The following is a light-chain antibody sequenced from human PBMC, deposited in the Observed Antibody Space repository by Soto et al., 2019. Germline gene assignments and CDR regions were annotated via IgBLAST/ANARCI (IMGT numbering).Light chain of an antibody. V-gene: IGKV3-11*01. CDR2: DAS. J-gene: IGKJ2*01. Sequence: EIVLTQSPATLSLSPGERATLSCRASQSVSSYLAWYQQKPGQAPRLLIYDASNRATGIPARFSGSGSGTDFTLTTSSLEPEDFAVYYCPQHSNWPQYTFGQGTKLEIK. CDR3: PQHSNWPQYT. CDR1: QSVSSY.